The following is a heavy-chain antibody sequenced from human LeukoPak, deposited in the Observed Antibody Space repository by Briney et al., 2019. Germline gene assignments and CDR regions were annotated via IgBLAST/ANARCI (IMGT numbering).Heavy chain of an antibody. Sequence: ASVKVSCKVSGYTLTELSMHWVRQAPGKGLEWMGGFDPEDGETIYAQRFQGRVTMTEGTSTDTAYMELSSLRSEDTAVYYCATVSGWRYFDYWGQGTLVTVSS. CDR2: FDPEDGET. J-gene: IGHJ4*02. V-gene: IGHV1-24*01. D-gene: IGHD6-19*01. CDR3: ATVSGWRYFDY. CDR1: GYTLTELS.